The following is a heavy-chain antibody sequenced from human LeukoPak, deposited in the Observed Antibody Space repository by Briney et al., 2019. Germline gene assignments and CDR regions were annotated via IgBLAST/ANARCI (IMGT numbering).Heavy chain of an antibody. CDR3: ASYSSSWSSPWFDP. CDR2: ISFHGTDS. V-gene: IGHV3-30*19. D-gene: IGHD6-13*01. J-gene: IGHJ5*02. Sequence: PGGSLRLSCAASGFTFSTYGMHWVRQAPGKGLEWVAVISFHGTDSFYADSVKGRFTISRDNSKNTLYLQMSSLRADDTAVYYCASYSSSWSSPWFDPWGQGTLVTVSS. CDR1: GFTFSTYG.